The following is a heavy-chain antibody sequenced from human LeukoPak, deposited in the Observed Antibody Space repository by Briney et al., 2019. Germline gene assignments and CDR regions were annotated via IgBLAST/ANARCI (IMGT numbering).Heavy chain of an antibody. J-gene: IGHJ3*02. V-gene: IGHV1-2*02. D-gene: IGHD2-2*02. CDR2: INQNSIGT. Sequence: ASLKPSCTASGSTFTGYYMHWGRQAPGHGLEGMKWINQNSIGTNCAQMLLGRVTMTRDTSISTAYMELSRLRSDASAVYYCASDWGLSLLEYCSNTNCYMGACDIWGEGTMVSVSS. CDR3: ASDWGLSLLEYCSNTNCYMGACDI. CDR1: GSTFTGYY.